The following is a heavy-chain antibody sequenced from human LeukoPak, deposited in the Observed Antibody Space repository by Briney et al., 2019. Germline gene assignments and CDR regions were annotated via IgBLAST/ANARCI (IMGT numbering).Heavy chain of an antibody. J-gene: IGHJ4*02. D-gene: IGHD3-3*01. Sequence: PSQTLSLTCTVSGGSISSGGYYWSWIRQHPGKGLEWIAYTYYSGSTYYNPSLKSRVTISVDTSKNQFSLKLSSVTAADTAVYYCARAPRHYYDFWSGYSYYFDYWGQGTLVTVSS. CDR2: TYYSGST. CDR3: ARAPRHYYDFWSGYSYYFDY. CDR1: GGSISSGGYY. V-gene: IGHV4-31*03.